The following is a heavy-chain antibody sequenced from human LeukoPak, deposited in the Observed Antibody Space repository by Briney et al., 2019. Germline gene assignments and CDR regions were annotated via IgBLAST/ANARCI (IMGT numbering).Heavy chain of an antibody. V-gene: IGHV1-18*01. J-gene: IGHJ4*02. CDR3: ARDRLHYDSGGYFF. CDR1: GYTFTSYG. Sequence: ASVNVSCKASGYTFTSYGISWVRQAPGQGLEWMGWISAYNGNTNYAQKLQGRVTMTTDTSTSTAYMELRSLRSDDTAVYYCARDRLHYDSGGYFFWGQGTLVTVSS. CDR2: ISAYNGNT. D-gene: IGHD3-22*01.